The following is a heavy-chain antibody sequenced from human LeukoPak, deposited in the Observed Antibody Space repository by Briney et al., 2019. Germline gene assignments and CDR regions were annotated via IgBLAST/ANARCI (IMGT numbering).Heavy chain of an antibody. CDR1: GFTFSSYA. V-gene: IGHV3-23*01. CDR3: AKVGATPEYYYYGMDV. D-gene: IGHD1-26*01. CDR2: ISGSGGST. J-gene: IGHJ6*02. Sequence: GGSLRLSCAASGFTFSSYAMSRVRQAPGKGLEWVSAISGSGGSTYYADSVKGRFTISRDNSKNTLYLQMNSLRAEDTAVYYCAKVGATPEYYYYGMDVWGQGTTVTVSS.